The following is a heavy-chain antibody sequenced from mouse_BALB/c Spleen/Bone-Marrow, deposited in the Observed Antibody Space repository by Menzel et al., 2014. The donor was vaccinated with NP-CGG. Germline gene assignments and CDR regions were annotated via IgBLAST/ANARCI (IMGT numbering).Heavy chain of an antibody. J-gene: IGHJ3*01. Sequence: EVQVVESGGSLVKPGGSLKLSCAASGFTFSDYYMYWVRQTPEKRLEWVATISDGGSYTYYPGSVKGRFTISRDNAKNNLYLQMGSLKSEDTAMYYCGRAWFAYWGQGTLVTVSA. CDR1: GFTFSDYY. V-gene: IGHV5-4*02. CDR3: GRAWFAY. CDR2: ISDGGSYT. D-gene: IGHD3-3*01.